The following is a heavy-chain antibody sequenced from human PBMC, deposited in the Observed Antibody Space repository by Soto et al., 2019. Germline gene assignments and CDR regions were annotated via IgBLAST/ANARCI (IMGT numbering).Heavy chain of an antibody. J-gene: IGHJ5*02. D-gene: IGHD6-19*01. CDR2: IYYSGGT. Sequence: SETLSLTCTVSGGSISSYYWSWIRQPPGKGLEWIGYIYYSGGTNYNPSLKSRVTISVDTSKNQFSLKLSSVTAADTAVYYCARAIAVAGPTWFDPWGQGTLVTVSS. CDR3: ARAIAVAGPTWFDP. V-gene: IGHV4-59*01. CDR1: GGSISSYY.